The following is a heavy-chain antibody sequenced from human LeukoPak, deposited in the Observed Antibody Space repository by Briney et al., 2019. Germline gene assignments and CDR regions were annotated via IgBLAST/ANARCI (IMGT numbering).Heavy chain of an antibody. Sequence: PSETLSLTCTVSAGSISNYYWSWIRQPPGKGLEWIGYIYYSGSTNYNPSLKSRVTISVDTSKNQFSLKLSSVTAADTAVYYCAREVAGTAILDYWGQGTLVTVSS. CDR1: AGSISNYY. CDR3: AREVAGTAILDY. D-gene: IGHD6-19*01. V-gene: IGHV4-59*12. J-gene: IGHJ4*02. CDR2: IYYSGST.